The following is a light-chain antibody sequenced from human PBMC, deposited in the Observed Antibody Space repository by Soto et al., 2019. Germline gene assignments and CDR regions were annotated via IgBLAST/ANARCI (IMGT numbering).Light chain of an antibody. Sequence: QSVLTQPPSASATPGQRVTISCSGRSSDVGSNTVNWYQQFPGAAPKPLIYSNDQRPSGVPDRFSASKSGTSASLAISGLQSEDEADYYCATWDDSLFGHVFGTGTKVTVL. V-gene: IGLV1-44*01. CDR2: SND. CDR1: SSDVGSNT. CDR3: ATWDDSLFGHV. J-gene: IGLJ1*01.